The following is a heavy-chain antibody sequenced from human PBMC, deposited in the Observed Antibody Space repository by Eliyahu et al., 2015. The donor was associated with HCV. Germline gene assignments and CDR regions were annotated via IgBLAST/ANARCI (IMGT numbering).Heavy chain of an antibody. V-gene: IGHV3-53*01. CDR2: IYSGGST. D-gene: IGHD1-26*01. J-gene: IGHJ4*02. Sequence: EVQLVESGGALIQPGGSLRLSCAASGFTVSHNYMTWVRQAPGKGLEWVSVIYSGGSTYYADSVKGRFTVSRDNSKNTLYLQMNSLRAEDTAVYYCARARPYSGSATDFDYWGQGTLVTVSS. CDR3: ARARPYSGSATDFDY. CDR1: GFTVSHNY.